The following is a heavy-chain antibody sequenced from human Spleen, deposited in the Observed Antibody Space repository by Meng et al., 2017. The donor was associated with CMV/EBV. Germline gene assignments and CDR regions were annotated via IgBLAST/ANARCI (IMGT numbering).Heavy chain of an antibody. D-gene: IGHD4-23*01. Sequence: CAASGFTFSSYSMIWLRQAPGKGLEWVSSISSSSSYIYYADSVKGRFTISRDNAKNSLYLQMNSLRAEDTAVYYCARDRGYGGNGLGYWGQGTLVTVSS. J-gene: IGHJ4*02. CDR2: ISSSSSYI. CDR3: ARDRGYGGNGLGY. CDR1: GFTFSSYS. V-gene: IGHV3-21*01.